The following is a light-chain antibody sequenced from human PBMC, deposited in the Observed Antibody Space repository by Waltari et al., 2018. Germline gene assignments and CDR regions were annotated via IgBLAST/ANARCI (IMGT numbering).Light chain of an antibody. Sequence: SSGLTQDPAVSVALGQTVRITCQGDCLRTYFATWYQQKPGQAPLLVLSGKNNRPSGIPDRFSGSSSEDTTSLTITGAQAEDEADYFCSSRDSSGNHVLFGGGTKLTVL. CDR3: SSRDSSGNHVL. V-gene: IGLV3-19*01. J-gene: IGLJ3*02. CDR2: GKN. CDR1: CLRTYF.